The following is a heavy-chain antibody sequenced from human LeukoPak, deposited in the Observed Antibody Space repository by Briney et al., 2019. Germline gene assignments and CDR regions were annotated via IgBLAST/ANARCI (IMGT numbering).Heavy chain of an antibody. CDR2: ISGSGGST. D-gene: IGHD6-13*01. Sequence: GGSLRLSCAASGFTFSDAWMSWVRQAPGKGLEWVSAISGSGGSTYYADSVKGRFTISRDNSKNTLYLQMNSLRAEDTAVYYCAKASSSWFDYYYGMDVWGQGTTVTVSS. J-gene: IGHJ6*02. V-gene: IGHV3-23*01. CDR3: AKASSSWFDYYYGMDV. CDR1: GFTFSDAW.